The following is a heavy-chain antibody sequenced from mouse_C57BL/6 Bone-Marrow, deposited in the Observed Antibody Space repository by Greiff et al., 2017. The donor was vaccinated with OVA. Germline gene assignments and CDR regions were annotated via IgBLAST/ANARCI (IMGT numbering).Heavy chain of an antibody. Sequence: VQLQQSGPELVKPGASVKISCKASGYTFTDYYINWVKQRPGQGLEWIGWIFPGSGSTYYNEKFKGKATLTVDKSSSTAYMLLSSLTSEDSAVYFCAVRGRLRRGYVDFWGTGTTVTVSS. J-gene: IGHJ1*03. CDR3: AVRGRLRRGYVDF. D-gene: IGHD2-4*01. CDR1: GYTFTDYY. CDR2: IFPGSGST. V-gene: IGHV1-75*01.